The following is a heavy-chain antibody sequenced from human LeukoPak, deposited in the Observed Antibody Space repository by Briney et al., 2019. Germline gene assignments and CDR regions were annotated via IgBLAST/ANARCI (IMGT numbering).Heavy chain of an antibody. Sequence: PGGSLRLSCTTSGLTVSSNYVSCVRQAPGRGLEGGSVIYSGGNTYYADSVKGRFTISRDNAKNSLYLQMNSLRAEDTALYYCAKGYPGGLVINGAFDIWGQGTMVTVSS. CDR2: IYSGGNT. D-gene: IGHD3-9*01. J-gene: IGHJ3*02. CDR1: GLTVSSNY. V-gene: IGHV3-53*05. CDR3: AKGYPGGLVINGAFDI.